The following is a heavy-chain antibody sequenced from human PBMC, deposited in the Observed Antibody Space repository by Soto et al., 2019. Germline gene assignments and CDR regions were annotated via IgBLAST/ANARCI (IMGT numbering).Heavy chain of an antibody. V-gene: IGHV4-34*01. D-gene: IGHD2-15*01. CDR2: INHSGST. CDR3: AKDLEAPPGYCSGGSCPRAPDY. Sequence: SETLSLTCAVYGGSFSGYYWSWIRQPPGKGLEWIGEINHSGSTNYNPSLKSRVTISVDTSKNQFSLKLSSVTAADTAVYYCAKDLEAPPGYCSGGSCPRAPDYWGQGTLVTVSS. CDR1: GGSFSGYY. J-gene: IGHJ4*02.